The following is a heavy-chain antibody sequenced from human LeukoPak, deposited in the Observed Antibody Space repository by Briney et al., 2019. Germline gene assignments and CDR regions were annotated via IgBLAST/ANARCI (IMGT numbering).Heavy chain of an antibody. V-gene: IGHV3-48*03. CDR3: ARGSYSSSWYDY. CDR2: ISSSGSTI. Sequence: QPGGSLRLSCAASGFTFSSYEMNWVRQAPGKGLEWVSYISSSGSTIYYADSVKGRFTISRDNAKNSLYLQMNSLRAEDTAVYYCARGSYSSSWYDYWGQGTLVTVSS. CDR1: GFTFSSYE. J-gene: IGHJ4*02. D-gene: IGHD6-13*01.